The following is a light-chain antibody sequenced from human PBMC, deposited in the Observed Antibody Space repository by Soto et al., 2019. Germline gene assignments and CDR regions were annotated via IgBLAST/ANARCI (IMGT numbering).Light chain of an antibody. CDR3: QQRGNWPPTWT. V-gene: IGKV3-11*01. CDR1: QSVSSY. J-gene: IGKJ1*01. CDR2: DAS. Sequence: EIVLTQSPATLSLSPGERATLSCRASQSVSSYLAWYQQKPGQSPRLLIYDASNRATGIPARFSGSGSGTAFTLTINSLEPEDFAVYYCQQRGNWPPTWTFGQGTKVDIK.